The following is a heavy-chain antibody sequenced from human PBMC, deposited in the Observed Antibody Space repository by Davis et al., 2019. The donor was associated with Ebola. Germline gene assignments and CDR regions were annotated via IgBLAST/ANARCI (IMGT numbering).Heavy chain of an antibody. CDR2: IKSKTDGGTT. CDR1: GFTFSNAW. D-gene: IGHD2-8*01. Sequence: GESLKISCAASGFTFSNAWMSWVRQAPGKGLEWVGRIKSKTDGGTTDYAAPVKGRFTISRDDSKNTLYLQMNSLRAEDTAVYYCARGRYCTNGVCYTSDYWGQGTLVTVSS. J-gene: IGHJ4*02. V-gene: IGHV3-15*01. CDR3: ARGRYCTNGVCYTSDY.